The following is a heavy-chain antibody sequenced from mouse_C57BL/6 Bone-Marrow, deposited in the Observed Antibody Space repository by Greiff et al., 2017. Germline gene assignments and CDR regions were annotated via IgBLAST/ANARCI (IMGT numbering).Heavy chain of an antibody. V-gene: IGHV5-6*01. J-gene: IGHJ4*01. Sequence: VQLKESGGDLVKPGGSLKLSCAASGFTFSSYGMSWVRQTPDKRLEWVATISSGGSYTYYPDSVKGRFTISRDNAKNTLYLQMSSLKSEDTAMYYCARRSYAMDYWGQGTSVTVSS. CDR3: ARRSYAMDY. CDR1: GFTFSSYG. CDR2: ISSGGSYT.